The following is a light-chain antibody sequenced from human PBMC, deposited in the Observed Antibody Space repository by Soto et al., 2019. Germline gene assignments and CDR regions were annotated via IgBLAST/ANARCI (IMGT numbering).Light chain of an antibody. CDR3: AAWDDSLNAV. V-gene: IGLV1-44*01. J-gene: IGLJ2*01. CDR1: SSNIGSNT. CDR2: SNN. Sequence: QSVLTQPPSASGTPGQRVTVSCSGSSSNIGSNTVNWYQQLPGTAPKLLIYSNNQRPSGVPDRFSGSKSGTSASLAIRGLQSEDEADYYCAAWDDSLNAVFGGVTKVTVL.